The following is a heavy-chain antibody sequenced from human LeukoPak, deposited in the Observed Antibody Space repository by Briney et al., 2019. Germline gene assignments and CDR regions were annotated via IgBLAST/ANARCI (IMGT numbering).Heavy chain of an antibody. D-gene: IGHD6-6*01. Sequence: PSETLSLTCAVYGGSFSGYYWSWIRQPPGKGLEWIGEINHSGSTNYNPSLKSRVTISVDTSKNQFSLKLSSVTAADTAVYYCARRRGISSLVPLAWFDPWGQGTLVTVSS. V-gene: IGHV4-34*01. CDR3: ARRRGISSLVPLAWFDP. CDR1: GGSFSGYY. J-gene: IGHJ5*02. CDR2: INHSGST.